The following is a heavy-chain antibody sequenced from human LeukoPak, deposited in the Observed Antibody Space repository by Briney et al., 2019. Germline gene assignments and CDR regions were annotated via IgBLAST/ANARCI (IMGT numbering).Heavy chain of an antibody. J-gene: IGHJ4*02. V-gene: IGHV3-66*01. Sequence: PGGSLRLSCAATGFTVSSNYMSWVRQAPGKGLEWVSVIYSGGSTYYADSVKGRFTISRDNSKNTLYLQMNSLRAEDTAVYYCARGSIMITFGGVIVIPPLYYFDYWGQGTLVTVSS. CDR3: ARGSIMITFGGVIVIPPLYYFDY. CDR1: GFTVSSNY. CDR2: IYSGGST. D-gene: IGHD3-16*02.